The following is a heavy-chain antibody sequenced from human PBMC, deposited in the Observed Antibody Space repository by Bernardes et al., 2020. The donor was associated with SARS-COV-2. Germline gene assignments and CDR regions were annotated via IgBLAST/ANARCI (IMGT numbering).Heavy chain of an antibody. Sequence: GAVLMTSRQGSGYSLTRHCIAWVRHISGKGPEWIVPILRRHPDTIYSLCFEGQVTISADKSINTAYLQCSSLKASDTGIYYCTRPEVYSGYENWGQGTLVTVSS. J-gene: IGHJ4*02. D-gene: IGHD5-12*01. CDR1: GYSLTRHC. CDR3: TRPEVYSGYEN. CDR2: ILRRHPDT. V-gene: IGHV5-51*01.